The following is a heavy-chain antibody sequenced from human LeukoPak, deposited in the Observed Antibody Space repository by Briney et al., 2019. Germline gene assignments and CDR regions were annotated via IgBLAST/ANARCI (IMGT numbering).Heavy chain of an antibody. CDR1: GGTFSSYA. J-gene: IGHJ4*02. Sequence: VASVKVSCKASGGTFSSYAISWVRQAPGQGLEWMGRIIPIFGTANYAQKFQGRVTITTDESTSTAYMELSSLRSEDTAVYYCARVGYCGGDCSIYDYWGQGTLVTVSS. CDR2: IIPIFGTA. V-gene: IGHV1-69*05. CDR3: ARVGYCGGDCSIYDY. D-gene: IGHD2-21*02.